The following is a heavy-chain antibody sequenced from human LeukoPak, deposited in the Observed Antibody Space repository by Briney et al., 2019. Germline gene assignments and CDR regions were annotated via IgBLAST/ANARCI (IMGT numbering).Heavy chain of an antibody. CDR1: GFTFSSYA. CDR2: ISGSGGST. D-gene: IGHD2-15*01. CDR3: AKLSCRGGSCKTNDY. V-gene: IGHV3-23*01. Sequence: EGSLRLSCAASGFTFSSYAMSWVRLAPGKRLEWVSAISGSGGSTYYADSVKGRFTISRDNSKNTLYLQMNSLRAEDTAVYYCAKLSCRGGSCKTNDYWGQGTLVTAFS. J-gene: IGHJ4*02.